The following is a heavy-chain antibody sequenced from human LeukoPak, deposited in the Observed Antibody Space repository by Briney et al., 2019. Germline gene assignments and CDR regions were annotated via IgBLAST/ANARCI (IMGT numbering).Heavy chain of an antibody. Sequence: PSETLSLTCTVSGGSISSYYWSWIRQPPGKGLDWIGYIYYSGSTNYNPSLKSRVTISVDTSKNQFSLKLSSVTAADTAVYYCARVGWELLRDAFDIWGQGTMVTVSS. CDR2: IYYSGST. J-gene: IGHJ3*02. V-gene: IGHV4-59*01. D-gene: IGHD1-26*01. CDR1: GGSISSYY. CDR3: ARVGWELLRDAFDI.